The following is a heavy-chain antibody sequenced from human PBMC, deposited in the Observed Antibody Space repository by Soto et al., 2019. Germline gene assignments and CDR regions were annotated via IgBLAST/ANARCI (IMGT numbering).Heavy chain of an antibody. CDR2: VRGSGSST. CDR3: AKVVQCLALDY. J-gene: IGHJ4*02. Sequence: EVQLWESGGGLVQPGGSLRLSCAASGFTFSSYAMSWVRQAPGKGLEWVSVVRGSGSSTYYADSVKGRFTISRDNSKNTLYLQMNSLRADDTAVYYCAKVVQCLALDYWGQGTLVTGSS. V-gene: IGHV3-23*01. D-gene: IGHD6-19*01. CDR1: GFTFSSYA.